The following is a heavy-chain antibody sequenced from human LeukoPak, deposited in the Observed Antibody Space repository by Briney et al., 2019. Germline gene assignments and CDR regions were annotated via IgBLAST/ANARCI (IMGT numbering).Heavy chain of an antibody. CDR3: ARSVCSGGSCYLFDY. J-gene: IGHJ4*02. V-gene: IGHV4-34*01. CDR2: INHSGST. Sequence: SETLSLTCAVYGGSFSGYYWSWIRQPPGKGLEWIGEINHSGSTNYNSSLKSRVTISVDTSKNQFSLKLSSVTAADTAVYYCARSVCSGGSCYLFDYWGQGTLVTVSA. D-gene: IGHD2-15*01. CDR1: GGSFSGYY.